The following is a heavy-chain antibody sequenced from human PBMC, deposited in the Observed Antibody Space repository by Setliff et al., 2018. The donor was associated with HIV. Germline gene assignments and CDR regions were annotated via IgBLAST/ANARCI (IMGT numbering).Heavy chain of an antibody. Sequence: GASVKVSCKASGYTLAGYFMHWVRQAPGQGLEWMGWINPNSGGTNYAQKLQGRVTMTTATSTSTAYMELRSLRSDDTAVYFCARRIAYGTDYDYHYYMDVWATGTTVTVSS. CDR1: GYTLAGYF. J-gene: IGHJ6*03. D-gene: IGHD3-10*01. CDR3: ARRIAYGTDYDYHYYMDV. V-gene: IGHV1-2*02. CDR2: INPNSGGT.